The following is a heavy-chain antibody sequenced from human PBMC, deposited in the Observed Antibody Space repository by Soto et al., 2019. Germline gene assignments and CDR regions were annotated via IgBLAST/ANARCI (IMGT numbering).Heavy chain of an antibody. CDR3: ANYTADTDMDI. D-gene: IGHD2-2*02. Sequence: QITLRESGPTLVKATQPLTLTCSFSGFSLSTSGVGVGWIRQPPGKALEWLALLYWDGDRRYSPSLNPRLTIIKDTSNNHGVLTMTNMDPVDTGTYYCANYTADTDMDIWGNGTTVTVSS. V-gene: IGHV2-5*02. J-gene: IGHJ6*03. CDR1: GFSLSTSGVG. CDR2: LYWDGDR.